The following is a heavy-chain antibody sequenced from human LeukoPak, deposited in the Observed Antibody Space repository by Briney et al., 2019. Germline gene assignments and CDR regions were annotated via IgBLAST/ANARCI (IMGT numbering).Heavy chain of an antibody. CDR2: IWYDGSNK. V-gene: IGHV3-33*01. CDR3: ARGGTYGFFDY. Sequence: GGSLRLSCAASGFTFSTHGMYWVRQAPGKGLEWVAVIWYDGSNKYYADSVKGRFTISRDNSENTLYLQMNSLRAEDTAVYYCARGGTYGFFDYWGQGTLVTVSS. CDR1: GFTFSTHG. D-gene: IGHD3-10*01. J-gene: IGHJ4*02.